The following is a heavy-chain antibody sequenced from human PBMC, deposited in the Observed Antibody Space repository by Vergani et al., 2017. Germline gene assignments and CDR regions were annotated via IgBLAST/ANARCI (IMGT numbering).Heavy chain of an antibody. Sequence: EVQLVQSGAEVKKPGATMKISCKVSGYTFTDHYMHWVKQAPGKGLEWMGLVDPEDGETIYAEKFKGRVTIAADTSTDTAHLELSSLRSEDTAVYYCARDKAGHREGPRLAGHERGGRGYGMDVWGQGTTVTVSS. D-gene: IGHD3-10*01. CDR1: GYTFTDHY. CDR3: ARDKAGHREGPRLAGHERGGRGYGMDV. V-gene: IGHV1-69-2*01. J-gene: IGHJ6*02. CDR2: VDPEDGET.